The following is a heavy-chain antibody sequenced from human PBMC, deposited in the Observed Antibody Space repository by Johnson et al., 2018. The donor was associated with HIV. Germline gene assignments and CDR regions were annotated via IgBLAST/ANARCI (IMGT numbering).Heavy chain of an antibody. V-gene: IGHV3-11*01. J-gene: IGHJ3*02. Sequence: QVQLVESGGGLVKPGGSLRLSCAAFGFTFFDYYMSWIRQAPGKGLEWVSYISSSGSTIYYADSVKGRFTISRDNSKNTLYLQMNSLKTEDTAVYYCTSERGRYYDSSNDAFDIWGQGTTVTVSS. CDR2: ISSSGSTI. CDR1: GFTFFDYY. D-gene: IGHD3-22*01. CDR3: TSERGRYYDSSNDAFDI.